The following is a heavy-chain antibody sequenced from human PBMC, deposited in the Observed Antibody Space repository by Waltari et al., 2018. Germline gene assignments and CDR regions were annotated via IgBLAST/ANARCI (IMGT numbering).Heavy chain of an antibody. CDR2: ISGSGGST. Sequence: EVQLLESGGGLVQPGGSLRLSCAASGFTFSSYAMSWVRSAPGKGMEWVSAISGSGGSTYYADSVKGRFTISRDNSKNTLYLQMNSLRAEDTAVYYCAKDRQLTWEQFDYWGQGTLVTVSS. V-gene: IGHV3-23*01. J-gene: IGHJ4*02. CDR1: GFTFSSYA. CDR3: AKDRQLTWEQFDY. D-gene: IGHD1-26*01.